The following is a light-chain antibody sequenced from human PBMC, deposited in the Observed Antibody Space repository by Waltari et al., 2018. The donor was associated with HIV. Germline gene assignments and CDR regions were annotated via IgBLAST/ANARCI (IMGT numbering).Light chain of an antibody. CDR1: SSHVGGYDY. CDR2: DVS. J-gene: IGLJ3*02. V-gene: IGLV2-14*01. Sequence: QSALTQPASVSGSPGQPITISCTGTSSHVGGYDYVSWYQQDPGKAPKVIIYDVSKRPSGVSNRFSGSKSGNTASLTISGLQAEDEADYYCSSYTTGSTLVFGGGTTVTVL. CDR3: SSYTTGSTLV.